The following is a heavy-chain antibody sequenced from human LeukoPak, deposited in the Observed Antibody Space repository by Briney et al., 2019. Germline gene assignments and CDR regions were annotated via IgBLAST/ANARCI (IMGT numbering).Heavy chain of an antibody. CDR1: GDSINNYY. V-gene: IGHV4-59*01. CDR3: ARDGGIAVAGTPGGWFDP. Sequence: SETLSLTCSVSGDSINNYYWSWIRQPPGKGLEWIGNINYSGSTNSNPSLQSRATISVDTSKNQFSLKLSSVTAADTAVYYCARDGGIAVAGTPGGWFDPWGQGTLVTVSS. CDR2: INYSGST. D-gene: IGHD6-19*01. J-gene: IGHJ5*02.